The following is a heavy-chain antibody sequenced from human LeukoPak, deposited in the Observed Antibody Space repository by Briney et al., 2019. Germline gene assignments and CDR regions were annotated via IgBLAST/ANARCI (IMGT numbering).Heavy chain of an antibody. CDR3: ARRTPAGSGWYPFDY. Sequence: SQSLSLTCAISGDSVSSKNAAWNWIRQSPSRGLEWLGRTYYRSKWHNDYAVSVKGRITINPDTSKNQFSLQLNSVTAADTAVYYCARRTPAGSGWYPFDYWGQGTLVTVSS. V-gene: IGHV6-1*01. CDR1: GDSVSSKNAA. D-gene: IGHD6-19*01. J-gene: IGHJ4*02. CDR2: TYYRSKWHN.